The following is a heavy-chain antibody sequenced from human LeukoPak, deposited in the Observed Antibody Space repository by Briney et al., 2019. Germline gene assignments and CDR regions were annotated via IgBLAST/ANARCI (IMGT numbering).Heavy chain of an antibody. J-gene: IGHJ4*02. Sequence: GGSLRLSCAASGFTFSSYKMNWVRQAPGKGLEWVSYISSSGSTIYYADSVKGRFTISRDNAKNSLYLQMNSLRAEDTAVYYCARVTNYYDSSGYYRVFDYWGQGTLVTVSS. CDR1: GFTFSSYK. D-gene: IGHD3-22*01. CDR3: ARVTNYYDSSGYYRVFDY. CDR2: ISSSGSTI. V-gene: IGHV3-48*03.